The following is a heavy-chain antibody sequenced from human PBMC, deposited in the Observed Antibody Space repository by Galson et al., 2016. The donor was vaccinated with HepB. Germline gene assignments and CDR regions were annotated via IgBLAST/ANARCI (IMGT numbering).Heavy chain of an antibody. CDR2: IHYTGST. V-gene: IGHV4-61*08. Sequence: SETLSLTCSVSGASVNSGGSLWSWIRQPPGKGLQWIGYIHYTGSTNYNPSVKSRVSMSMDTSNNQFSLKVTSVTAADTALYYCARARGRSLGEFPEAYFDFWGQGTLVSVSS. CDR1: GASVNSGGSL. J-gene: IGHJ4*02. D-gene: IGHD3-10*01. CDR3: ARARGRSLGEFPEAYFDF.